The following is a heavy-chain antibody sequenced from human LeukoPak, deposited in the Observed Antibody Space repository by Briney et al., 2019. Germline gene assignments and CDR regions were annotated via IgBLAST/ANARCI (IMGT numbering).Heavy chain of an antibody. D-gene: IGHD3-10*01. CDR3: ARGGTMYYGSGNFDY. Sequence: GGSLRLSCAASGFTFSSYWMHWVRQAPGKELVWVSRINSDGSSTTYADSVKGRFSISRDNAKNTLYLQMNSLRAEDTAVYYCARGGTMYYGSGNFDYWGQGTLVTVSS. J-gene: IGHJ4*02. CDR1: GFTFSSYW. V-gene: IGHV3-74*01. CDR2: INSDGSST.